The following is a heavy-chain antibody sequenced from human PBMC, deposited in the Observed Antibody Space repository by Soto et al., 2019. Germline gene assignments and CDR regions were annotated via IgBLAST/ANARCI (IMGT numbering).Heavy chain of an antibody. J-gene: IGHJ3*02. V-gene: IGHV1-18*01. CDR3: ARGGVYCSSTSCYESDAFDI. CDR2: ISAYNGNT. CDR1: GYTFTSYG. Sequence: GASVKVSCKASGYTFTSYGISWVRQAPGQGLEWMGWISAYNGNTNYAQKLQGRVTMTTDTSTSTAYMELRSLRSDDTAVYYCARGGVYCSSTSCYESDAFDIWGQGTMVTVSS. D-gene: IGHD2-2*01.